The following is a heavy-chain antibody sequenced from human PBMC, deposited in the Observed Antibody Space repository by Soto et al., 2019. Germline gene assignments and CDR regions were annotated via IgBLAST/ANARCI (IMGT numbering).Heavy chain of an antibody. V-gene: IGHV4-31*03. CDR3: ATETPSRYYFEY. J-gene: IGHJ4*02. CDR1: GGSVTSGGYY. CDR2: IYYSGST. Sequence: QVQLQESGPGLVKPSQTLSLTCTVSGGSVTSGGYYWSWIRQHPGKGLEWIGYIYYSGSTYYKPSLKSRVTISVDTSKNEFSLKLSSVTAADSAVYYCATETPSRYYFEYWGQGTLVTVSS.